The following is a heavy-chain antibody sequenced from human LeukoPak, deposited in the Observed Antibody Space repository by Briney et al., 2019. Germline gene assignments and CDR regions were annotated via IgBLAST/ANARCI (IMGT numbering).Heavy chain of an antibody. V-gene: IGHV4-59*01. Sequence: ASETLSLTCTVSGGSLSNYYWSWIRQPPGKGLEWIGHIYYSGSTNYNASLKSRVTISVDTSKNQFSLKVSSVTAADTAVYYCTREMTMVRGMSWFDPWGQGTLVTVSS. CDR1: GGSLSNYY. CDR2: IYYSGST. D-gene: IGHD3-10*01. J-gene: IGHJ5*02. CDR3: TREMTMVRGMSWFDP.